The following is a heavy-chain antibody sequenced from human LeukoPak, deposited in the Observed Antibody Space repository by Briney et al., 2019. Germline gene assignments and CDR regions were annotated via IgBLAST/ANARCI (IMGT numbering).Heavy chain of an antibody. CDR1: GFTFSSYG. Sequence: PGRSLRLSCAASGFTFSSYGIQWVSQAPGKGLEWVALISYDGSNKHYADSVKGRFTISRDNSKNTLYLQMNSLRAEDTAVYYCAKDGAGSWFGEATWGQGTLVTVSS. V-gene: IGHV3-30*18. J-gene: IGHJ5*02. D-gene: IGHD6-13*01. CDR3: AKDGAGSWFGEAT. CDR2: ISYDGSNK.